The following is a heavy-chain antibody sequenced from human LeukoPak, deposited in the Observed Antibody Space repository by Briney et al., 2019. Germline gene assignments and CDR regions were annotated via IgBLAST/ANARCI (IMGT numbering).Heavy chain of an antibody. J-gene: IGHJ3*02. CDR3: ARVGRQSGAFDI. Sequence: GGSLRLSCAASGFTFSSYDMHWVRQATGKGLEWVSAIGTAGDTYYPGSVKGRFTISRENAKNSLYLQMNSLRAGDTAVYYCARVGRQSGAFDIWGQGTMVTVSS. V-gene: IGHV3-13*01. CDR2: IGTAGDT. CDR1: GFTFSSYD.